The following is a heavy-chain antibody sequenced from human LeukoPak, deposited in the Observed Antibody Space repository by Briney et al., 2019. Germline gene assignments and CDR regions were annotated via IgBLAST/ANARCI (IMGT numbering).Heavy chain of an antibody. CDR3: ARPHTDNWFDP. V-gene: IGHV3-48*03. CDR2: ISSCGSTI. Sequence: PGGSLRLSCAASGFTFSSYEVNWVRQAPGKGLEWVSYISSCGSTIYYADSVKGRFTISRDNAKNSLYLQMNSLRAEDTAVYYCARPHTDNWFDPWGQGTLVTVSS. J-gene: IGHJ5*02. CDR1: GFTFSSYE.